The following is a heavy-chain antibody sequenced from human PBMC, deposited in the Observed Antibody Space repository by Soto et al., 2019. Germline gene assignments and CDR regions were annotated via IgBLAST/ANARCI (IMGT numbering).Heavy chain of an antibody. J-gene: IGHJ4*02. CDR2: ISSSGSTI. Sequence: GGSLRLSCAASGFTFSSYEMNWVRQAPGKGLEWVSYISSSGSTIYYADPVKGRFTISRDNAKNSLYLQMNSLRAEDTAVYYCARPPPSSGYYYADYWGQGTLVTV. CDR1: GFTFSSYE. V-gene: IGHV3-48*03. D-gene: IGHD3-22*01. CDR3: ARPPPSSGYYYADY.